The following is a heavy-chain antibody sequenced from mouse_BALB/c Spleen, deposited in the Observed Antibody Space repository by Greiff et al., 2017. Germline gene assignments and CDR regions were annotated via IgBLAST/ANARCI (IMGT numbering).Heavy chain of an antibody. D-gene: IGHD2-4*01. CDR1: GFTFSSYA. V-gene: IGHV5-6-5*01. CDR2: ISSGGST. CDR3: AREETMISGDAMDY. J-gene: IGHJ4*01. Sequence: EVQLVESGGGLVKPGGSLKLSCAASGFTFSSYAMSWVRQTPEKRLEWVASISSGGSTYYPDSVKGRFTISRDNARDILYLQMSSLRSEDTAMYYCAREETMISGDAMDYWGQGTSVTVSA.